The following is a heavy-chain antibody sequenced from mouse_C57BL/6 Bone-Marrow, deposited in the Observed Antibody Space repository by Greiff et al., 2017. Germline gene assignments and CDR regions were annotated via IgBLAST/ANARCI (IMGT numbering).Heavy chain of an antibody. Sequence: QVQLQQSGAELARPGASVKLSCKASGYTFTSYGISWVKQRTGQGLEWIGEIYPRSGNTYYNEKFKGKDTLTADKSSSTAYMELRSLTSEDSAVYFCARCYDYYYAMDYWGQGTSVTVSS. D-gene: IGHD2-4*01. J-gene: IGHJ4*01. CDR3: ARCYDYYYAMDY. CDR2: IYPRSGNT. V-gene: IGHV1-81*01. CDR1: GYTFTSYG.